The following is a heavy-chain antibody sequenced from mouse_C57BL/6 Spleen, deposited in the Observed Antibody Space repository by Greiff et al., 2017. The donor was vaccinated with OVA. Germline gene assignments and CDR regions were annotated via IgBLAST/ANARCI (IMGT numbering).Heavy chain of an antibody. CDR3: ARFIDWYFDV. J-gene: IGHJ1*03. CDR2: INPNNGGT. D-gene: IGHD1-1*01. Sequence: EVQLQQSGPELVKPGASVKIPCKASGYTFTDYNMDWVKQSHGKSLEWIGDINPNNGGTIYNQKFKGKATLTVDKSSSTAYMELRSLTSEDTAVYYCARFIDWYFDVWGTGTTVTVSS. V-gene: IGHV1-18*01. CDR1: GYTFTDYN.